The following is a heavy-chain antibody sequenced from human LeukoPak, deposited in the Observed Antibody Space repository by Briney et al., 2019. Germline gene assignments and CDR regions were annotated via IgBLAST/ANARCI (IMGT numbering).Heavy chain of an antibody. V-gene: IGHV3-23*01. J-gene: IGHJ4*02. CDR2: ISGSGGST. Sequence: GGSLRLSCAASGFTFSSYGMSWVRQAPGKGLEWVSAISGSGGSTYYADSVKGRFTISRDNSKNTLYLQMNSLRAEDTAVYYCTTRAPSDCSSTSCHGTYYFDYWGQGTLVTVSS. CDR1: GFTFSSYG. CDR3: TTRAPSDCSSTSCHGTYYFDY. D-gene: IGHD2-2*01.